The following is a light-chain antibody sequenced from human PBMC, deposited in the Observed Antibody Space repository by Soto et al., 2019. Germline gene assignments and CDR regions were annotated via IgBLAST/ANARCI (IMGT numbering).Light chain of an antibody. CDR2: GAS. V-gene: IGKV3-20*01. Sequence: VLRTSASTLSLPPAGRGLHSCRASQSISSRYLAWYKQKPGQAPRLLIYGASNRATAIPDRFSGSGSGTDFTRTISRLEPEDVAVYYCQQNDDSPGRFGQGTKV. CDR3: QQNDDSPGR. CDR1: QSISSRY. J-gene: IGKJ1*01.